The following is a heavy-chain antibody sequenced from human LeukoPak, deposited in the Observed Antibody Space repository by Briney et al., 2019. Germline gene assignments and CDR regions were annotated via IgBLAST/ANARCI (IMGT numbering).Heavy chain of an antibody. CDR2: IRSKAYGGTT. Sequence: GGSLRLSCTASGFTFGDYAMSWVRQAPGKGLEWVGFIRSKAYGGTTEYAASVKGRFTISRDDSKSIAYLQMNSLKSEDTAVYYCTRGRRATHDYWGQGTLVTVSS. V-gene: IGHV3-49*04. CDR1: GFTFGDYA. D-gene: IGHD1-26*01. CDR3: TRGRRATHDY. J-gene: IGHJ4*02.